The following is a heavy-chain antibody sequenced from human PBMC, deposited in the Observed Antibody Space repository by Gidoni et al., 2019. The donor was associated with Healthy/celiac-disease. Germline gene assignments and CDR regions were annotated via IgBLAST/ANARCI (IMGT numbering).Heavy chain of an antibody. CDR2: ISGSGGST. CDR3: AKNPGSDKGWITIFGVVIISGAFDI. Sequence: EVQLVESGGGLVQPGGSLRLSCAASGFTFSSYAMSWVRPAPGKGLELVSAISGSGGSTYYADSVKGRFTISRDNSKNTLYLQMNSLRVEDTAVYYCAKNPGSDKGWITIFGVVIISGAFDIWGQGTMVTVSS. CDR1: GFTFSSYA. V-gene: IGHV3-23*04. J-gene: IGHJ3*02. D-gene: IGHD3-3*01.